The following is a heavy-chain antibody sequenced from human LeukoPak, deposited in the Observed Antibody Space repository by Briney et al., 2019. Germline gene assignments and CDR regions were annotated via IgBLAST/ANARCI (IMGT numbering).Heavy chain of an antibody. V-gene: IGHV3-21*04. J-gene: IGHJ6*03. CDR2: ISSSSSYI. Sequence: GSLRLSCAASGFTFSSYSMNWVRQAPGKGLEWVSSISSSSSYIYYADSVKGRFTISRDNAKNSLYLQMNSLRAEDTATYYCAKNGDRGAYCSGGTCYPFYYYYIDVWGKGTTVTISS. CDR1: GFTFSSYS. D-gene: IGHD2-15*01. CDR3: AKNGDRGAYCSGGTCYPFYYYYIDV.